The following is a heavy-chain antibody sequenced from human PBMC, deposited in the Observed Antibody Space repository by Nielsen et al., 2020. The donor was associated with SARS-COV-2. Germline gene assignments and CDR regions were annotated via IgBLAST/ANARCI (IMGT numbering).Heavy chain of an antibody. Sequence: GGSLRLSCGVSGFTFSSYAMSWVRQAPGKGMAWVSVISSSGGSTCYADSVKGRFTISRDNSRNTLYLQMNSLRAEDTAVYYCARVVPGPHYDQGPFGDWGQGTLVTVSS. CDR1: GFTFSSYA. D-gene: IGHD3-16*01. J-gene: IGHJ4*02. CDR3: ARVVPGPHYDQGPFGD. CDR2: ISSSGGST. V-gene: IGHV3-23*01.